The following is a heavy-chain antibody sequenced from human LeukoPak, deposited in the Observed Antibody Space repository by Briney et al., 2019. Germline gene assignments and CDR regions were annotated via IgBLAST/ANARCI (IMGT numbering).Heavy chain of an antibody. Sequence: GESLKISCKGSGYTFSIYWIGWVRQMPGKGLEWMGIIFPGDSNTRYSPSFQGQVTISVDKSISTAYLQWSSLKASDTAMYYCARVVDYGDYRNGFLDCWGQGTLVTVSS. D-gene: IGHD4-17*01. CDR2: IFPGDSNT. V-gene: IGHV5-51*01. CDR3: ARVVDYGDYRNGFLDC. J-gene: IGHJ4*02. CDR1: GYTFSIYW.